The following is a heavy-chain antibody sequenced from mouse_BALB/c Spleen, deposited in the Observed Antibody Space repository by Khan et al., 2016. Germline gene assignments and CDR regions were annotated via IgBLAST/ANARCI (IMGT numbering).Heavy chain of an antibody. Sequence: VQLKQSGPELEKPGASVKISCKASGYSFTGYNMNWVKQSNGKSLEWIGNIDPYYGGTSYNQKFKGKATLTVDKSSSTAYMQPTSLTSEDSAVYYCARRYGNYVNWYFEVWGAGTTVTVSS. D-gene: IGHD2-10*02. CDR3: ARRYGNYVNWYFEV. CDR2: IDPYYGGT. V-gene: IGHV1-39*01. CDR1: GYSFTGYN. J-gene: IGHJ1*01.